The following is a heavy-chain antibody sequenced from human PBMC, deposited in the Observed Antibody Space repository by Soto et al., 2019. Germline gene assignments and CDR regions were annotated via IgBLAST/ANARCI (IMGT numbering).Heavy chain of an antibody. V-gene: IGHV1-18*01. Sequence: AAVKVSCKASGGTLTISSHGISWVRQAPGQGLEWMGGIIAYNGNTKYAQDLQGRVTMTTDTSTSTAYMELRSLRSDDTAMYYCARFSGGSYNTYYFYYGMDVWGQGTTVTVSS. J-gene: IGHJ6*02. CDR2: IIAYNGNT. D-gene: IGHD2-15*01. CDR1: GGTLTISSHG. CDR3: ARFSGGSYNTYYFYYGMDV.